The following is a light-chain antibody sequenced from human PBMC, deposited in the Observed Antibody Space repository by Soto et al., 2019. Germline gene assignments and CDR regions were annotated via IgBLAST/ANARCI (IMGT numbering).Light chain of an antibody. CDR3: QQYNSYSWT. CDR2: DAS. Sequence: DIQMTQSPSTLSASVGDRVTITCRASQSISSWLAWYQQKPGKAHKLLIYDASSLESGVPSRFSGSGSGTEFALTISSLPPDDFETYYCQQYNSYSWTFCQGTKVEIK. CDR1: QSISSW. V-gene: IGKV1-5*01. J-gene: IGKJ1*01.